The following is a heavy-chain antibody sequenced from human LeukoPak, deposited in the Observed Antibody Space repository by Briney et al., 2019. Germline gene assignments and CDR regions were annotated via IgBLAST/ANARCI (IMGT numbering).Heavy chain of an antibody. CDR3: ARDSGTGYGDYLFDY. CDR2: IYYSGST. D-gene: IGHD4-17*01. Sequence: SETLSLTCTVSGGSISSYYWSWIRQPPGKGLEWIGYIYYSGSTNYNPSLKSRVTISVDTSKNQFSLKLSSVTAADTAVYYCARDSGTGYGDYLFDYWGQGTLVTVSS. V-gene: IGHV4-59*01. J-gene: IGHJ4*02. CDR1: GGSISSYY.